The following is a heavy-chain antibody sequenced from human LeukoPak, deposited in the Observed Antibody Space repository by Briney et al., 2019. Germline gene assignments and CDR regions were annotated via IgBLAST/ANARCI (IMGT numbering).Heavy chain of an antibody. CDR2: ISYDGSNK. J-gene: IGHJ5*02. D-gene: IGHD3-10*01. CDR3: AKDLHRFGELET. Sequence: GRSLRLSCAASGFTFSSYAMHWVRQAPGKGLEWVAVISYDGSNKYYADSVKGRFTIFRDNSKNTLYLQMNSLRAEDTAVYYCAKDLHRFGELETWGQGTLVTVSS. CDR1: GFTFSSYA. V-gene: IGHV3-30*04.